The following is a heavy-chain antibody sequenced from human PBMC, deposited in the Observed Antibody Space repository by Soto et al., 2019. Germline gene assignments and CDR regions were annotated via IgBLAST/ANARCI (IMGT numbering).Heavy chain of an antibody. J-gene: IGHJ5*02. CDR2: ISHSGRT. Sequence: SETLSLTCAVSGGSISSGGYSWSWIRQPPGKALEWIGYISHSGRTYYNPSLKSRVTISVDRSKNQFSLKLSSMTAADTAVYYCARLVGYGSGSYYSAYNWFDPWGQGTLVTVSS. CDR1: GGSISSGGYS. D-gene: IGHD3-10*01. CDR3: ARLVGYGSGSYYSAYNWFDP. V-gene: IGHV4-30-2*01.